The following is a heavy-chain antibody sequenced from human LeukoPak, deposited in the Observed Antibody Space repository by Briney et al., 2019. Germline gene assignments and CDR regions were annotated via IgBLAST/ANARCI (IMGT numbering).Heavy chain of an antibody. CDR1: GYSFSGYNN. J-gene: IGHJ4*02. D-gene: IGHD3-22*01. V-gene: IGHV4-38-2*01. CDR3: ARAPRDSSSANYMRRFDY. Sequence: WGTLSLTCAASGYSFSGYNNRFFIQAPPERRLGGTVGFYDSGSTCYNPSLKSRVTMSVDTSKNQFSLKLSSVTAADTAVYYCARAPRDSSSANYMRRFDYWGQGTLVTVSS. CDR2: FYDSGST.